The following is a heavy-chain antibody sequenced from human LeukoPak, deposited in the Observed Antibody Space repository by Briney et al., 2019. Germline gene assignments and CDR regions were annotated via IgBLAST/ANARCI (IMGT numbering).Heavy chain of an antibody. CDR3: ARVYYGSGSYEYYFDY. D-gene: IGHD3-10*01. CDR2: ISAYNGNT. J-gene: IGHJ4*02. V-gene: IGHV1-18*01. CDR1: GYTFTSYG. Sequence: GSVKVSCKASGYTFTSYGISWVRQAPGQGLEWMGWISAYNGNTNYAQKLQGRVTMTTDTSTSTAYMELRSLRSDDTAVYYCARVYYGSGSYEYYFDYWGQGTLVTVSS.